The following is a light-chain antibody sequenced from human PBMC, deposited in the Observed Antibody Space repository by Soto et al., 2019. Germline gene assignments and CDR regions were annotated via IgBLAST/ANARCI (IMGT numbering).Light chain of an antibody. V-gene: IGKV1-27*01. Sequence: DIEMAQSPSSLSASIGDRVTITCRASQGISAYLAWYQQRPGNAPNLLIYGASILQSGVPSRFSGSGSGTLFTLTISSLQAEDVPNYYCHSSNSTPQTFGQGTTVEI. CDR2: GAS. J-gene: IGKJ1*01. CDR1: QGISAY. CDR3: HSSNSTPQT.